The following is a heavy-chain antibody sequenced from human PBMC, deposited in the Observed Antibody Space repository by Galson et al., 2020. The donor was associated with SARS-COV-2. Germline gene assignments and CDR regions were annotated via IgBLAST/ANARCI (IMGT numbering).Heavy chain of an antibody. Sequence: GESLKISCAASGFTFSSYAMHWVRQAPGKGLEWVAVISYDGSNKYYADSVKGRFTISRDNSKNTLYLQMNSLRAEDTAVYYCARAWGSGFDYWGQGTLVTVSS. CDR1: GFTFSSYA. D-gene: IGHD6-19*01. V-gene: IGHV3-30-3*01. J-gene: IGHJ4*02. CDR2: ISYDGSNK. CDR3: ARAWGSGFDY.